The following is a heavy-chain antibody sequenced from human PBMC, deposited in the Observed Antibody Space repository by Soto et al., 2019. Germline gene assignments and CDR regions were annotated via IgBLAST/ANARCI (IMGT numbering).Heavy chain of an antibody. CDR2: IYYSGST. Sequence: SETLSLTCTVSGGSISSGGYYWSWIRQHPGKGLEWIGYIYYSGSTYYNPSLKSRVTISVDTSKNQFSLKLSSVTAADTAVYYCARSRRVSSSWYSGYYYYGMDVWGQGTTVTVSS. J-gene: IGHJ6*02. V-gene: IGHV4-31*03. D-gene: IGHD6-13*01. CDR3: ARSRRVSSSWYSGYYYYGMDV. CDR1: GGSISSGGYY.